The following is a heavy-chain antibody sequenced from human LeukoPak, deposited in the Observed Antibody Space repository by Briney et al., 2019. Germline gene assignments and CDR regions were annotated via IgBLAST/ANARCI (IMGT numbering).Heavy chain of an antibody. CDR3: ARDRSGLYYYYYMDV. Sequence: GGSLRLSCAASGFTFSSYWMSWVRQAPGKGLEWVANIKQDGSEKYDVDSVKSRFTISRDNAKNSLYLQMNSLRAEDTAVYYCARDRSGLYYYYYMDVWGKGTTVTVSS. V-gene: IGHV3-7*01. J-gene: IGHJ6*03. D-gene: IGHD3/OR15-3a*01. CDR2: IKQDGSEK. CDR1: GFTFSSYW.